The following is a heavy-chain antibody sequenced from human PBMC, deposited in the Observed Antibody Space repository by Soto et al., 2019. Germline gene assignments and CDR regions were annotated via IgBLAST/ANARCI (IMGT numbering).Heavy chain of an antibody. D-gene: IGHD5-18*01. V-gene: IGHV4-39*01. Sequence: TLSLTCTVSGGSISSSSYYWGWIRQPPGKGLEWIGSIYYSGSTYYNPSLKSRVTISVDTSKNQFSLKLSSVTAADTAVYYCARSPPGTPMVIVAYWGQGTLVTVSS. J-gene: IGHJ4*02. CDR2: IYYSGST. CDR3: ARSPPGTPMVIVAY. CDR1: GGSISSSSYY.